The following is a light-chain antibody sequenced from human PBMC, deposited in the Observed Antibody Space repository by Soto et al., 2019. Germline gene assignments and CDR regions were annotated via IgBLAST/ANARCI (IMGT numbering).Light chain of an antibody. V-gene: IGLV2-8*01. J-gene: IGLJ1*01. CDR2: EVT. Sequence: QSVLTQPPSASGSPGQSVTISCAGTSSDVGGYNYVGYNYVSWYQQHPGKAPKLMIYEVTKRPSGVPDRFSGSKSGNTASLTVSWLQAEDEADYYCTSYAGSNIYVFGAGTKVTVL. CDR3: TSYAGSNIYV. CDR1: SSDVGGYNYVGYNY.